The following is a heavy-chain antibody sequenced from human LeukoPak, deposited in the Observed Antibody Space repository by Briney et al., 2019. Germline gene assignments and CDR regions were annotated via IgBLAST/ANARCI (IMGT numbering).Heavy chain of an antibody. CDR1: GYTLTELS. Sequence: ASVKVSCKVSGYTLTELSMHWVRQAPGKGLEWMGWINPNSGGTNYAQKFQGRVTMTRDTSISTAYMELSRLRSDDTAVYYCAAGDGDYVHYWGQGTLVTVSS. J-gene: IGHJ4*02. V-gene: IGHV1-2*02. CDR2: INPNSGGT. CDR3: AAGDGDYVHY. D-gene: IGHD4-17*01.